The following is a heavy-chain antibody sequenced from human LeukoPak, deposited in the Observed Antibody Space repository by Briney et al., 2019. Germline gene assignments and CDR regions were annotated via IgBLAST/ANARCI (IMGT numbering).Heavy chain of an antibody. Sequence: PSETLSLTCTVSGGSTNSYYWSWIRQPPGKGLEWIGEINHSGSTNYNPSLKSRVTISVDTSKNQFSLKLSSVTAADTAVYYCARGCPVATEVLRRPPLGGLWGRGIMVTVSS. J-gene: IGHJ3*01. D-gene: IGHD5-12*01. CDR1: GGSTNSYY. CDR3: ARGCPVATEVLRRPPLGGL. CDR2: INHSGST. V-gene: IGHV4-34*01.